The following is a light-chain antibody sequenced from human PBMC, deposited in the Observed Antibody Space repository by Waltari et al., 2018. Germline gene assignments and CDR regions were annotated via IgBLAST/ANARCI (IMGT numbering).Light chain of an antibody. J-gene: IGLJ3*02. CDR3: GSFAGSNNWV. V-gene: IGLV2-8*01. CDR2: AVE. CDR1: SSYVGDYDY. Sequence: QSALTQPPSASGSPGQSVTISCTGTSSYVGDYDYVSWYQQPPGKAPKLIMYAVETRPAGLPHRFSGSKSGNRGSLTVSGLQAEDEADYYCGSFAGSNNWVFGGGTKLTVL.